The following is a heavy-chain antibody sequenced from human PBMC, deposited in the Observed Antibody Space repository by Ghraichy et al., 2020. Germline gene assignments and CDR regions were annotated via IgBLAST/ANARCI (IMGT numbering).Heavy chain of an antibody. CDR3: ARVLDYASHFDY. V-gene: IGHV4-30-4*01. CDR1: GGSISSGDYY. Sequence: SETLSLTCTVSGGSISSGDYYWSWIRQPPGKGLEWIGYIYYSGSTYYNPSLKSRVTISVDTSKNQFSLKLSSVTAADTAVYYCARVLDYASHFDYWGQGTLVTVSS. CDR2: IYYSGST. D-gene: IGHD3-16*01. J-gene: IGHJ4*02.